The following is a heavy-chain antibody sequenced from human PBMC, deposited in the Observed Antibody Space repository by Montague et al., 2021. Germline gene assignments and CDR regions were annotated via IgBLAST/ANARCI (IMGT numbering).Heavy chain of an antibody. CDR2: ISTDGSST. D-gene: IGHD3-10*01. CDR3: TFYKFRETPRGFDY. Sequence: SLRLSCVASGFTFSSYWMHLFRQAPVKGLVWVSRISTDGSSTTYSDSVKGRFTTSRDNAKNMLYLQMNSLRAEDTAVYYCTFYKFRETPRGFDYWGQGTLVTVS. J-gene: IGHJ4*02. CDR1: GFTFSSYW. V-gene: IGHV3-74*01.